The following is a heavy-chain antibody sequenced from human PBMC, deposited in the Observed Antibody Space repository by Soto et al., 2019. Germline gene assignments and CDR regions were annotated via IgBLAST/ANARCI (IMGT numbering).Heavy chain of an antibody. J-gene: IGHJ2*01. CDR3: AIFKYWYFEL. CDR1: GGSISSGGCY. CDR2: IYYSGST. Sequence: QVQLQESGPGLVKPSQTLSLTCTVSGGSISSGGCYWSWIRQHPGKGLEWIGYIYYSGSTYYNPSLESRVTIAVDTPKHLFALKLSSVTAADTAVYYCAIFKYWYFELWGRGTLVTVSS. V-gene: IGHV4-31*03.